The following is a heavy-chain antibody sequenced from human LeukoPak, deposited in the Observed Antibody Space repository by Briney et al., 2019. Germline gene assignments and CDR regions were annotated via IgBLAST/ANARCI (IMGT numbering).Heavy chain of an antibody. Sequence: WASVKVSCKASGGTFSSYAISWVRQAPGQGLEWMGGIIPIFGTANYAQKFQGRVTITTDESTSTAYMELSSLRSEDTAVYYCARSPSHDFWSGYYTGYYYYYMDVWGKGTTVTVSS. V-gene: IGHV1-69*05. CDR2: IIPIFGTA. CDR3: ARSPSHDFWSGYYTGYYYYYMDV. D-gene: IGHD3-3*01. CDR1: GGTFSSYA. J-gene: IGHJ6*03.